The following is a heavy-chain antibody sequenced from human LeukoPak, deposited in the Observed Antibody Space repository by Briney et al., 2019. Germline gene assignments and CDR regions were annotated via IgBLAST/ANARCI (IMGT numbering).Heavy chain of an antibody. CDR2: IGGSGSYT. CDR3: ARDGYGSGWYI. CDR1: GFTFSDYY. J-gene: IGHJ3*02. V-gene: IGHV3-11*06. Sequence: GGSLRLSCAASGFTFSDYYMSWIRQAPGKGLEWVSYIGGSGSYTDYADSVKGRFTISRDNAKNSLYLQMNSLRAEDTAVYYCARDGYGSGWYIWGQGTMVTVSS. D-gene: IGHD6-19*01.